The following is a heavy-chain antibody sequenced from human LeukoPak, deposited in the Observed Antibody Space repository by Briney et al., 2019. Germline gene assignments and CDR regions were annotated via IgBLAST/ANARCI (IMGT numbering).Heavy chain of an antibody. D-gene: IGHD2-2*01. CDR2: ISSSSSYI. V-gene: IGHV3-21*01. CDR1: GFTFSSYS. CDR3: ARDSPSTSCYDY. J-gene: IGHJ4*02. Sequence: TGGSVRLSCAASGFTFSSYSMNWVRQAPGKGLEWVSSISSSSSYIYYADSVKGRFTISRDNAKNSLYLQMNSLRAEDTAVYYCARDSPSTSCYDYWGQGTLVTVSS.